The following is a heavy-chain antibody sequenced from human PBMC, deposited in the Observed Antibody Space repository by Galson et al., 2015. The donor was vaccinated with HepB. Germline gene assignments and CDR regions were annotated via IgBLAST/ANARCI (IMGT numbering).Heavy chain of an antibody. Sequence: SLRLSCAASGFTFSSYSMNWVRQAPGKGLEWVSYISSSSSTIYYADSVKGRFTISRDNAKNSLYLQMNSLRDEDTAVYYCARESTYYYGSGRKIASLYYYYGMDVWGQGTTVTVSS. CDR3: ARESTYYYGSGRKIASLYYYYGMDV. V-gene: IGHV3-48*02. J-gene: IGHJ6*02. CDR2: ISSSSSTI. D-gene: IGHD3-10*01. CDR1: GFTFSSYS.